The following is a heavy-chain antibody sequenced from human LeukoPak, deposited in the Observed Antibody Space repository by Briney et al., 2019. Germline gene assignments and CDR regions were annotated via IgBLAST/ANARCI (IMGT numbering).Heavy chain of an antibody. CDR3: ARGLVTPYSSSWIGRGGRYYYYGMDV. J-gene: IGHJ6*02. CDR1: GGSFSGYY. CDR2: INHSGST. V-gene: IGHV4-34*01. D-gene: IGHD6-13*01. Sequence: ASETLSLTCAVYGGSFSGYYWSWIRQPPGKGLEWIGEINHSGSTNYNPSLKSRVTISVDTSKNQFSLKLSSVTAADTAVYYCARGLVTPYSSSWIGRGGRYYYYGMDVWGQGTTVTVSS.